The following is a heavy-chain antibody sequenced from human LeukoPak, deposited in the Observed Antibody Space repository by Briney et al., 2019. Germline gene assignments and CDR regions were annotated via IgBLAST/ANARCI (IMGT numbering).Heavy chain of an antibody. CDR2: LSGSGDTT. CDR1: GFTFSSSA. J-gene: IGHJ6*02. D-gene: IGHD3-10*01. V-gene: IGHV3-23*01. CDR3: VKVLTYGSGTWTDIRYYYAMDV. Sequence: GGSLRLSCAASGFTFSSSAMGWVRQAPGKGLEWVSGLSGSGDTTHYADSVTGRLTISRDNSKNVVYLQINSLRPEDTAVYYCVKVLTYGSGTWTDIRYYYAMDVWGQGTTATVSS.